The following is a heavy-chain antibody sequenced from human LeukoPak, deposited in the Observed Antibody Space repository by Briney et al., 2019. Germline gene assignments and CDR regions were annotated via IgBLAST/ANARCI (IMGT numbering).Heavy chain of an antibody. CDR3: ARGVVVAAYDPHPFDI. D-gene: IGHD2-15*01. V-gene: IGHV3-21*01. CDR1: GFTFSSYS. J-gene: IGHJ3*02. Sequence: PGGSLRLSCAASGFTFSSYSMNWVRQAPGKGLEWVSSISSSSSYIYYADSVKGRFTISRDNSKNTLYLQMNSLRAEDTAVYYCARGVVVAAYDPHPFDIWGQGTMVTVSS. CDR2: ISSSSSYI.